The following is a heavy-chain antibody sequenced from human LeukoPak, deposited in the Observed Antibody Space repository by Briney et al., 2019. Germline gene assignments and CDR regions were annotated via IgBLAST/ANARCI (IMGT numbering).Heavy chain of an antibody. CDR3: ARDRPQGAFDI. Sequence: SETLSLTCTVSGGSISSSSYYWGWIRQPPGKGLEWIGSIYYSGSTYYNPSLKSRVTISVDTSKNQFSLKLSSVTAADTAVYYCARDRPQGAFDIWGQGTMVTVSS. J-gene: IGHJ3*02. CDR2: IYYSGST. V-gene: IGHV4-39*07. CDR1: GGSISSSSYY.